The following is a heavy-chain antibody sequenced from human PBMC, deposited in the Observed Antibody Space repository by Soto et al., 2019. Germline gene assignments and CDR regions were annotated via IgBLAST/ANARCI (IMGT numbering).Heavy chain of an antibody. Sequence: QVQLQESGPGLVKPSQTLSLTCTVSGGSISSGGYYWSWIRQHPGKGLEGIGYIYYSGSTYYNPSLKSRVTISVDTSKNQFSLKLSSVTAADTAVYYCARGIAAADSYNWFDPWGQGTLVTVSS. D-gene: IGHD6-13*01. CDR2: IYYSGST. J-gene: IGHJ5*02. V-gene: IGHV4-31*03. CDR1: GGSISSGGYY. CDR3: ARGIAAADSYNWFDP.